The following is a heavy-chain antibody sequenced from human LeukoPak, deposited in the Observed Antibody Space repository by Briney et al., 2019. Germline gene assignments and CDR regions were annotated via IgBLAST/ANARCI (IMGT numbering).Heavy chain of an antibody. CDR1: GGSISSYY. Sequence: SETLSLTCTVSGGSISSYYWSWIRQPPAQGLEWIGYIYYSGSTNYNPSLKSRVTISVDTSKNQFSLKLSSVTAADTAVYYCARRPHNYYDSSGYYFDPWGQGTLVTVSS. CDR2: IYYSGST. CDR3: ARRPHNYYDSSGYYFDP. D-gene: IGHD3-22*01. J-gene: IGHJ4*02. V-gene: IGHV4-59*01.